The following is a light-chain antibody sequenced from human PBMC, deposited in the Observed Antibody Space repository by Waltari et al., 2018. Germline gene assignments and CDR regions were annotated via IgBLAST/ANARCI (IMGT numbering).Light chain of an antibody. V-gene: IGLV1-40*01. CDR3: QSYDSSLSEGV. J-gene: IGLJ2*01. CDR1: SSNIGAGFD. CDR2: GNR. Sequence: QSVLTQPPSVSGAPGQRVTISCTGSSSNIGAGFDVQWYQQLPGTAPKLLIFGNRHRPPGVPDRCSGSKSGTSASRASAGLQAEDEADYYCQSYDSSLSEGVFGGGTKLTVL.